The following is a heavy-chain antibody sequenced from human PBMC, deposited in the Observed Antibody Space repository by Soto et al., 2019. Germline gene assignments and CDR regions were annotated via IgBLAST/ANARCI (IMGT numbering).Heavy chain of an antibody. CDR3: GGDIEG. D-gene: IGHD3-16*01. Sequence: EVQVVESGGGLVQPGGSLRLSCAASGFTFSSYSMNWVRQAPGKGLEWVSYISSSSSTKFYADSVKGRFTISRDNARNSLYLKMNSRRAGHPAFYYFGGDIEGGGQGTLGTVSS. J-gene: IGHJ4*02. CDR1: GFTFSSYS. CDR2: ISSSSSTK. V-gene: IGHV3-48*01.